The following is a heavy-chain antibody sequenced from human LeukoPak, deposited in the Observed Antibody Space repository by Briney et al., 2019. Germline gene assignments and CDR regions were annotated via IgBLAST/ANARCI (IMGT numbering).Heavy chain of an antibody. CDR1: GYTFTSYD. Sequence: ASVNVSCKASGYTFTSYDINWVRQATGQGLEWMGWMNPNSGNTGYAQKFQGRVTMTRNTSISTAYMELSSLRSEDTAVYYCARSPSGYCSSTSCYVGGRFDYWGQGTLVTVSS. CDR2: MNPNSGNT. V-gene: IGHV1-8*01. J-gene: IGHJ4*02. D-gene: IGHD2-2*01. CDR3: ARSPSGYCSSTSCYVGGRFDY.